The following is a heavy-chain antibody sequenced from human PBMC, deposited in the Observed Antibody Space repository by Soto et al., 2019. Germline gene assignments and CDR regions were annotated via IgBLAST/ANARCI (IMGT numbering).Heavy chain of an antibody. CDR3: ATASTYYYDSSGYYFDY. D-gene: IGHD3-22*01. J-gene: IGHJ4*02. CDR2: FDPEDGET. CDR1: GYTLTELS. V-gene: IGHV1-24*01. Sequence: GASVKVSCKVSGYTLTELSMHWVRQAPGKGLEWMGGFDPEDGETIYAQKFQGRVTMTEDTSTDTAYMELSSLRSEDTAVYYCATASTYYYDSSGYYFDYWGQGTLVTVSS.